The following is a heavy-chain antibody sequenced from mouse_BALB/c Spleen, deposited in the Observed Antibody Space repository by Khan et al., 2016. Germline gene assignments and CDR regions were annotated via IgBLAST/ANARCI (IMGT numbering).Heavy chain of an antibody. CDR1: GYAFTNYL. CDR3: ARGYDWYFDV. V-gene: IGHV1-54*01. Sequence: VQLKQTGAELVRPGTSVKVSCKASGYAFTNYLIEWVKQRPGQGLEWIGVINPGSGGTNYKEKFKGKATLTADKSSSTAYMQLSSLTSDDSAVYFCARGYDWYFDVWGAGTTVTVSS. CDR2: INPGSGGT. D-gene: IGHD2-14*01. J-gene: IGHJ1*01.